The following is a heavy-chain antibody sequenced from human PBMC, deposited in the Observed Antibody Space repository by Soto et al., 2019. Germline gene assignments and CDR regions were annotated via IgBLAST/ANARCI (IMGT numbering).Heavy chain of an antibody. CDR2: IYYSGST. J-gene: IGHJ6*03. D-gene: IGHD1-26*01. V-gene: IGHV4-59*01. CDR1: GGSISSYY. CDR3: ARVLVGPLQNKHYYMDV. Sequence: SETLSLTCTVSGGSISSYYWSWIRQPPGKGLEWIGYIYYSGSTNYNPSLKSRVTISVDTSKNQFSLKLSSVTAADTAVYYCARVLVGPLQNKHYYMDVWGKGTTVTVSS.